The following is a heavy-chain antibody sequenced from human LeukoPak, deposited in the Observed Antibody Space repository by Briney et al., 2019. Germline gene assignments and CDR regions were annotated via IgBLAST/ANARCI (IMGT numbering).Heavy chain of an antibody. J-gene: IGHJ5*02. CDR3: ARGIPPAPVKITMVRGVIRRSYNWFDP. D-gene: IGHD3-10*01. Sequence: PSETLSLTCTVSGYSISSGYYWGWIRPPPGKGLEWIGSIYHSGSTYYNPPLKSRVTISVDTSKNQFSLKLSSVTAADTAVYYCARGIPPAPVKITMVRGVIRRSYNWFDPWGQGTLVTVSS. CDR2: IYHSGST. CDR1: GYSISSGYY. V-gene: IGHV4-38-2*02.